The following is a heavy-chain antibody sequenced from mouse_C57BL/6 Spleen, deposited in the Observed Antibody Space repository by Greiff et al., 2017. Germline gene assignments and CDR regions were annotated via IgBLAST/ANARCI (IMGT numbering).Heavy chain of an antibody. CDR1: GYPFTSYW. CDR3: ASLDSSGYGVDY. CDR2: IYPGSGST. J-gene: IGHJ2*01. V-gene: IGHV1-55*01. D-gene: IGHD3-2*02. Sequence: VQLQQPGADLVRPGASVKMSCKASGYPFTSYWITGVKQRPGQGLGWIGDIYPGSGSTNYNEKFKSKATLTVDTSSSTAYMQLSSLTSEDSAVYYCASLDSSGYGVDYWGQGTTLTVSS.